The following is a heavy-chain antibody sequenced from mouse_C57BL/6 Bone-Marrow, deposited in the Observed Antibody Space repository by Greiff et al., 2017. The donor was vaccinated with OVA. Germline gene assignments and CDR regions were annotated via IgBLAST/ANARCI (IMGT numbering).Heavy chain of an antibody. J-gene: IGHJ1*03. CDR3: VRHYGSSYGYFDV. Sequence: EVQGVESGGGLVQPKGSLKLSCAASGFSFNTYAMNWVRQAPGKGLEWVARIRSKSNNYATYYADSVKDRFTISRDDSESMLYLQMNNLKTEDTAMYYCVRHYGSSYGYFDVWGTGTTVTVSS. V-gene: IGHV10-1*01. CDR1: GFSFNTYA. CDR2: IRSKSNNYAT. D-gene: IGHD1-1*01.